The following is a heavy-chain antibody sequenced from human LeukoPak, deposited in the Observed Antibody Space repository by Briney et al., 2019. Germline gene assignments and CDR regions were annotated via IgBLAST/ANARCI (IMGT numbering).Heavy chain of an antibody. CDR1: GGSISSYY. V-gene: IGHV4-59*01. J-gene: IGHJ4*02. D-gene: IGHD6-6*01. CDR3: ARGYSSSSEVFDY. CDR2: IYYSGST. Sequence: SETLSLTCTVSGGSISSYYWSWIRQPPGKGLEWIGYIYYSGSTNYNPSLKSRVTISVDTSKNQFSLKLSSVTAADTAVYYCARGYSSSSEVFDYWGQGTLVTVSS.